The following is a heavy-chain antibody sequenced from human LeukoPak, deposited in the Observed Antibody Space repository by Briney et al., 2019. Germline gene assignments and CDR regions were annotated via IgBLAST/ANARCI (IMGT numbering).Heavy chain of an antibody. CDR3: ARADWDTAMIDY. Sequence: GGSLRLSCAASGFTFSSYAMSWVRQAPGKGLEWVSSISSSSSYIYYADSVKGRFTISRDNAKNSLYLQMNSLRAEDTAVYYCARADWDTAMIDYWGQGTLVTVSS. J-gene: IGHJ4*02. V-gene: IGHV3-21*01. CDR1: GFTFSSYA. D-gene: IGHD5-18*01. CDR2: ISSSSSYI.